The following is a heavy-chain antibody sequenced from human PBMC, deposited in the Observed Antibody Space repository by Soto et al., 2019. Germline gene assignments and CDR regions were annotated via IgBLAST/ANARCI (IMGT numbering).Heavy chain of an antibody. J-gene: IGHJ4*02. V-gene: IGHV4-38-2*02. D-gene: IGHD2-15*01. Sequence: PSETLSLTCRVSGYSITHSFSWGWFRQSPEKGLEWIGSISHTGRTSYNPSLKSRVSISVDTSKNQFSLTLTSVTAADTAVYYCARDPANLALAVAYFDSWGQGTLVTVSS. CDR1: GYSITHSFS. CDR3: ARDPANLALAVAYFDS. CDR2: ISHTGRT.